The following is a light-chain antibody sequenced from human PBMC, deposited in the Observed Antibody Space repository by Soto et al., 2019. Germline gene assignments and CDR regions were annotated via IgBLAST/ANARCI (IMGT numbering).Light chain of an antibody. CDR3: QNYNSAPLT. J-gene: IGKJ4*01. CDR1: QGITYY. CDR2: AAS. Sequence: DIQMTQSPSSLSASVGYRVTITCRASQGITYYLAWYQQKPGKVPKLLIYAASTLQSGVPSRFSGGGSGADFTLTISRMQPEDVANYYCQNYNSAPLTFGGGTKVDIK. V-gene: IGKV1-27*01.